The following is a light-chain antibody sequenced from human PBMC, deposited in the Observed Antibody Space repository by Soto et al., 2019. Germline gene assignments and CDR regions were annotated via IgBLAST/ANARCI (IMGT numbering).Light chain of an antibody. Sequence: QAVVTQPPSVSGAPGQKVTISCTRSSFNIGAAYDVHWYQHLPGTAPKLLIYGNNNRPSGVPDRFSGSKSGTSASLAITGLQAEDEADYYCQSYDSSLSGWVFGGGTKLTVL. CDR3: QSYDSSLSGWV. CDR2: GNN. J-gene: IGLJ3*02. CDR1: SFNIGAAYD. V-gene: IGLV1-40*01.